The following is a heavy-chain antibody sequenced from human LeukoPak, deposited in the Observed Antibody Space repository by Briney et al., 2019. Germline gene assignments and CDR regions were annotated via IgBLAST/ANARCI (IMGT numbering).Heavy chain of an antibody. J-gene: IGHJ5*02. CDR2: IYHSGST. CDR1: GYSISSGYY. D-gene: IGHD5-12*01. CDR3: ARSVSAYAGRGWFDP. Sequence: PSETLSLTCTVSGYSISSGYYWGWIRQPPGKGLEWIGSIYHSGSTYYNPSLKSRVTMSVDTSKNQFSLNLTSVTAADTAVFYCARSVSAYAGRGWFDPWGQGTLVTVSS. V-gene: IGHV4-38-2*02.